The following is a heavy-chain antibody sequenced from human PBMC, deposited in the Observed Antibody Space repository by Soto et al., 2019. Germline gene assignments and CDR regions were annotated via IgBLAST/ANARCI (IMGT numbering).Heavy chain of an antibody. CDR3: AKHGGGSWSYDKDGMDV. Sequence: EEQLWESGGGLVQPGGSLRLSCAGSGFSFSSYSMSWVRQAPGKGLEWVSVISASGGNTDYAHSVKGRFTISRDNSRNTLFLQMNSLRADDTAVYYCAKHGGGSWSYDKDGMDVWGQGTTVTVSS. V-gene: IGHV3-23*01. CDR2: ISASGGNT. J-gene: IGHJ6*02. CDR1: GFSFSSYS. D-gene: IGHD3-10*01.